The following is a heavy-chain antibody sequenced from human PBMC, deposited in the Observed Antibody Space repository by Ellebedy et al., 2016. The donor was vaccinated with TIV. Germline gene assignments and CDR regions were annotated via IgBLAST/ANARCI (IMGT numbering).Heavy chain of an antibody. V-gene: IGHV3-23*01. CDR1: GFTFTSYA. CDR3: AKDVHYYDNSGYVDH. CDR2: ISGGGGST. Sequence: GESLKISCAASGFTFTSYAMNWVRQAPGKGLEWVSTISGGGGSTHYADSVKGRFTISRDNSKKTLYLQMNSLRAEDTALYSCAKDVHYYDNSGYVDHWGQGTLVTVSS. J-gene: IGHJ4*02. D-gene: IGHD3-22*01.